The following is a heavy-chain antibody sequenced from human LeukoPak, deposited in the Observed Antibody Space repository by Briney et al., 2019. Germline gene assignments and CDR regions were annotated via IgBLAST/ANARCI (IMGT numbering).Heavy chain of an antibody. D-gene: IGHD3-10*01. Sequence: GASVKVSCKASGYTFTSYGISWVRRAPGQGLEWMGWISAYNGNTNYAQKLQGRVTMTTDTSTSTAYMELRSLRSDDTAVYYCARGGYSIWFGRVVHEPYDYWGQGTLVTVSS. CDR3: ARGGYSIWFGRVVHEPYDY. CDR1: GYTFTSYG. V-gene: IGHV1-18*01. J-gene: IGHJ4*02. CDR2: ISAYNGNT.